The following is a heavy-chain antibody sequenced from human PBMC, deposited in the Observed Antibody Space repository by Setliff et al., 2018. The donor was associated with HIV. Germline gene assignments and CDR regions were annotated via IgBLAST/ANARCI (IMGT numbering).Heavy chain of an antibody. CDR1: GFTFSNTW. Sequence: GGSLRLSCAASGFTFSNTWMTWVRQAPGKGLEWVANINQDGSGKYYVDSVKGRFTTSRDNSKNTLYLQMNSLRPEDTAVYFCASARIPTGGTSTSLDYWGHGTLVTVSS. V-gene: IGHV3-7*01. J-gene: IGHJ4*01. CDR2: INQDGSGK. CDR3: ASARIPTGGTSTSLDY. D-gene: IGHD1-26*01.